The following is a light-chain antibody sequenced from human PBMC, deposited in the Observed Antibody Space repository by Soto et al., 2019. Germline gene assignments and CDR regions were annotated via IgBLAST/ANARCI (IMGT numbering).Light chain of an antibody. CDR1: SSDVGSYNF. V-gene: IGLV2-23*01. CDR2: EGS. CDR3: CSYAGSSTWV. J-gene: IGLJ3*02. Sequence: QSALTQPASVSGSPGQSITISCTGSSSDVGSYNFVSWHQQHPGKAPKLMIYEGSKRPSGVSIRFSGSKSGNTASLTISGLQAEDEADYYCCSYAGSSTWVFGGGTKLTVL.